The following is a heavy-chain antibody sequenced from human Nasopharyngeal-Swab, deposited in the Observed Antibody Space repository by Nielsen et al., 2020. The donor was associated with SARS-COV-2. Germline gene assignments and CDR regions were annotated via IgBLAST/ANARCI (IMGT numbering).Heavy chain of an antibody. D-gene: IGHD3-9*01. J-gene: IGHJ4*02. V-gene: IGHV6-1*01. CDR2: TYYGSKWYN. Sequence: QTLSLTCAISGDSVSSNNVGWNWLRQSPSRCLEWLGRTYYGSKWYNHYAPSVKSRVTIKPDTSKNQFSLQMDSVTPEDSAVYYCARGFLQTGFDYWGQGTLVTVSS. CDR3: ARGFLQTGFDY. CDR1: GDSVSSNNVG.